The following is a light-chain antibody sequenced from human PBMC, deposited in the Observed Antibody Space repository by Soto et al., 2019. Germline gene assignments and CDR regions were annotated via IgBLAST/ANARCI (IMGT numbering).Light chain of an antibody. CDR3: SSYAASNNFYFV. J-gene: IGLJ3*02. V-gene: IGLV2-8*01. CDR2: EVT. Sequence: QSALNQPPSASGSPGQSVTISCTGNSSDVGGYNYVSWYQQYPGRAPKLMIYEVTKRPSGVPYRFSGSKSGNTASLTVSGLQAEDEADYYCSSYAASNNFYFVFGGGTKLTVL. CDR1: SSDVGGYNY.